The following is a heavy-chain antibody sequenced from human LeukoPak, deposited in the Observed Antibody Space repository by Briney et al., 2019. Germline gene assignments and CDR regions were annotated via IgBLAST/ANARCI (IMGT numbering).Heavy chain of an antibody. CDR3: ARPSRGSSIDD. J-gene: IGHJ4*02. CDR2: IRQDGSDK. D-gene: IGHD3-10*01. CDR1: GFPFNSYW. V-gene: IGHV3-7*01. Sequence: PGGSLRLSCAASGFPFNSYWMSWVRQAPEKGLEWLANIRQDGSDKQYVDSVKGRFTISRDNAKNSLYLQMNSLSAEDTAVYYCARPSRGSSIDDWGQGTLVTVSS.